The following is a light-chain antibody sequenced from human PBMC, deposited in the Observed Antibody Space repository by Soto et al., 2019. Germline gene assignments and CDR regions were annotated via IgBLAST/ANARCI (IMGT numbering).Light chain of an antibody. Sequence: EIVLTQSPGTLSLSPGEGATLSCRASQSVSSNYLAWYQQRPGQAPRLLIYGASSRATGIPDRFSGGGSGTDFTLTISRLEPEDFAVYYCQQYGSSSPTTFGQGTRLVIE. CDR1: QSVSSNY. CDR2: GAS. V-gene: IGKV3-20*01. J-gene: IGKJ5*01. CDR3: QQYGSSSPTT.